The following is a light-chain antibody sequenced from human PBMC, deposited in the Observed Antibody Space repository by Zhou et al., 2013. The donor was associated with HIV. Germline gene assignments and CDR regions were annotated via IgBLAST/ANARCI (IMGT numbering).Light chain of an antibody. CDR1: QSVSSSY. CDR2: GAS. Sequence: EIVLTQSPGTLSLSPGERATVSCRASQSVSSSYLAWYQQKPGQAPRLLIYGASSRATGIPDRFSGSGSGTDFTLTISRLEPEDFAVYYCQQYSSSPTWTFGQG. J-gene: IGKJ1*01. CDR3: QQYSSSPTWT. V-gene: IGKV3-20*01.